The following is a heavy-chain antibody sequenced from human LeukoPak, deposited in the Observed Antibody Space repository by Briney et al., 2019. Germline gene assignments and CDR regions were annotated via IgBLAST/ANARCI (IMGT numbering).Heavy chain of an antibody. CDR1: GFTFSNYS. D-gene: IGHD5-12*01. Sequence: GGSLRLSCAASGFTFSNYSMNWVRQAPGKGLEWVSYITSSRTIYYADSVKGRFTISRDNAKNSLYLQMNNLRAEDTAVYYCARDAIVATTKAMDVWGQGITVTVSS. CDR3: ARDAIVATTKAMDV. V-gene: IGHV3-48*01. J-gene: IGHJ6*02. CDR2: ITSSRTI.